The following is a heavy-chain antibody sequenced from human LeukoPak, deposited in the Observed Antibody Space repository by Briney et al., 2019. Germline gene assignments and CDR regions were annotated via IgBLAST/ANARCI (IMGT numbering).Heavy chain of an antibody. CDR3: ARGPNSNWSGLDF. CDR1: VFSFSGHW. Sequence: GGSLRLSCTASVFSFSGHWMHWARQLPWKGLVWVSRISPTGSTTSYADSVKGRFTVSRDNTKNTLYLQVNNLRAEDTAVYYCARGPNSNWSGLDFWGQGTLLTVSS. V-gene: IGHV3-74*01. D-gene: IGHD6-6*01. CDR2: ISPTGSTT. J-gene: IGHJ4*02.